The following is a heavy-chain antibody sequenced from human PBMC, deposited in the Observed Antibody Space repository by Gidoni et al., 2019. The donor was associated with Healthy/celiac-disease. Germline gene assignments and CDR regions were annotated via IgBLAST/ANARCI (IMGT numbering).Heavy chain of an antibody. V-gene: IGHV4-4*02. CDR2: IYHSGST. D-gene: IGHD2-2*02. J-gene: IGHJ6*02. Sequence: QVQLQASGPGLVKPSGTLSLTCAVSGGSISSSNWWSWVRQPPGKGLEWSGEIYHSGSTNYNPSLKSRVTISVDKSKNQFSLKLSSVTAADTAVYYCASRGYSSSTSCYIYYYYYGMDVWGQGTTVTVSS. CDR3: ASRGYSSSTSCYIYYYYYGMDV. CDR1: GGSISSSNW.